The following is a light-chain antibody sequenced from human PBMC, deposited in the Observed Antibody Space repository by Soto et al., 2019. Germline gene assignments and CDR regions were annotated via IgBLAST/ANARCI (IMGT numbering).Light chain of an antibody. V-gene: IGKV3-20*01. CDR3: QEYGSSRT. Sequence: EIVLTQSPGTLSLSPGERATLSCRASQSVTSTYFAWYEQKPGQAPRLLIWGASSRATGIPDRFSGSGSGTDFTLTISRLEPEDFAVYYCQEYGSSRTFGQGTKVEIK. CDR2: GAS. CDR1: QSVTSTY. J-gene: IGKJ1*01.